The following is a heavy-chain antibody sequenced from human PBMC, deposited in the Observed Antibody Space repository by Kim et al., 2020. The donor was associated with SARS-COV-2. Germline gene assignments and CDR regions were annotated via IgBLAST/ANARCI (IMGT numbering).Heavy chain of an antibody. Sequence: GGSLRLSCEASGFTFSNFAMTWVRQAPGKGLEWVSAISASDNKKYYADSVKGRFTISRDNSKNTVYLQMNSLRAEDTAVYYCANNWNLDYWGQGTLVTVS. CDR3: ANNWNLDY. J-gene: IGHJ4*02. V-gene: IGHV3-23*01. CDR2: ISASDNKK. D-gene: IGHD1-1*01. CDR1: GFTFSNFA.